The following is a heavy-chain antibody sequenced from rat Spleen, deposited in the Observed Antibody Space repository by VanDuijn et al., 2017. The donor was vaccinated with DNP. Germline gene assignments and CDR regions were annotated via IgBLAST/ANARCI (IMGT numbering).Heavy chain of an antibody. CDR1: GFTFTNFY. Sequence: EVQLVESGGGLVQPGGSLKLSCAASGFTFTNFYMAWVRQPPKKGLEWVATISTSGTRTYYPDSVKGRFTISRDNVKSSLYLQMSSLKSEDTATYYCANYYDGYYHAMDAWGQGTSVTVSS. D-gene: IGHD1-12*03. J-gene: IGHJ4*01. CDR3: ANYYDGYYHAMDA. V-gene: IGHV5-25*01. CDR2: ISTSGTRT.